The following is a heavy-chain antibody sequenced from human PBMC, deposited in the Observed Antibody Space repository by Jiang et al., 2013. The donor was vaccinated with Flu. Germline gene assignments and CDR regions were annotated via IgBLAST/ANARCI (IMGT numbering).Heavy chain of an antibody. V-gene: IGHV1-18*01. Sequence: QSGAEVKKPGASVKVSCKASGYTFTSYGISWVRQAPGQGLEWMGWISAYNGNTNYAQKLQGRVTMTTDTSTSTAYMELRSLRSDDTAVYYCARDRLAGNRGGELVPTPWDQGTLVHRLL. CDR2: ISAYNGNT. CDR1: GYTFTSYG. CDR3: ARDRLAGNRGGELVPTP. D-gene: IGHD1-26*01. J-gene: IGHJ5*02.